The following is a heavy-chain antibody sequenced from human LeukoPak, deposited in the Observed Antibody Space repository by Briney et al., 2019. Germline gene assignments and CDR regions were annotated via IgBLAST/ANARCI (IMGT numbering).Heavy chain of an antibody. J-gene: IGHJ4*02. V-gene: IGHV1-69*13. CDR1: GFTFTGYY. D-gene: IGHD6-19*01. Sequence: SVKVSCKASGFTFTGYYMHWVRQAPGQGLEWMGGIIPIFGTANYAQKFQGRVTITADESTSTAYMELSSLRSEDTAVYYCARVEGYSSGWSFAPFDYWGQGTLVTVSS. CDR3: ARVEGYSSGWSFAPFDY. CDR2: IIPIFGTA.